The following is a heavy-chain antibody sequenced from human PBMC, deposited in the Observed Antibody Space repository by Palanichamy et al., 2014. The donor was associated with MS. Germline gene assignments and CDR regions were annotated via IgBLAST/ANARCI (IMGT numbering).Heavy chain of an antibody. J-gene: IGHJ4*02. D-gene: IGHD2-15*01. Sequence: QVQLQESGPGLVKPSETLSLTCTVSGGSVSSGGYYWSWIRQPPGKGLEWIGYISYSGTTNYNPSLKSRVTVSLGTSKNQFSLKLSSVTAADTAVYYCVRDRLNCDGGTCARGIFDSWGQGTLVTVSS. CDR3: VRDRLNCDGGTCARGIFDS. CDR2: ISYSGTT. CDR1: GGSVSSGGYY. V-gene: IGHV4-61*08.